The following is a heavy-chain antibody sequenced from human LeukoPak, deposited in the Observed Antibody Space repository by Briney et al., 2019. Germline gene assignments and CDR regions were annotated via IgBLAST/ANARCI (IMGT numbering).Heavy chain of an antibody. CDR2: IKQDGSEE. V-gene: IGHV3-7*01. Sequence: GGSLRLSCAASGFSFSSYWMSWVRQAPGKELEWVANIKQDGSEEYYVDSVRGRFTISRDNAKNSLYLQMSSLRAEDTAVYYCARAPHYSNYGPYYYGMDVWGQGTTVTVSS. J-gene: IGHJ6*02. CDR3: ARAPHYSNYGPYYYGMDV. CDR1: GFSFSSYW. D-gene: IGHD4-11*01.